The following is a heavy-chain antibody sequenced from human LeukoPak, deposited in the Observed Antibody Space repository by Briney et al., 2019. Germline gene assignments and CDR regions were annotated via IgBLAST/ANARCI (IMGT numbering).Heavy chain of an antibody. CDR3: ARIVGYDSSGYTMGNWFDP. CDR1: GGSISSYY. CDR2: IYYSGST. Sequence: SETLSLACTVSGGSISSYYWSWIRQPPGKGLEWIGYIYYSGSTNYNPSLKSRVTISVDTSKNQFSLKLSSVTAADTAVYYCARIVGYDSSGYTMGNWFDPWGQGTLVTVSS. J-gene: IGHJ5*02. V-gene: IGHV4-59*01. D-gene: IGHD3-22*01.